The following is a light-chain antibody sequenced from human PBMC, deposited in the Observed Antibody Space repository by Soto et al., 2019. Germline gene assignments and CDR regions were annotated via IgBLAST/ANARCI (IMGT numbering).Light chain of an antibody. CDR1: QSISKW. CDR2: DAS. V-gene: IGKV1-5*01. CDR3: QQYSDYWT. Sequence: DIQMTQSPSTLSASVGDRVTVTCLASQSISKWLAWFQQKPGKVPKLLIYDASSLESGVPSRFSGSGSGTDFTLTISSLQPDDFATYYCQQYSDYWTFGQGTKVEIK. J-gene: IGKJ1*01.